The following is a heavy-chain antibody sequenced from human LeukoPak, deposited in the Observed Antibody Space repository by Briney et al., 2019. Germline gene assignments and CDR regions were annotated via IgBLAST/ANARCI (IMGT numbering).Heavy chain of an antibody. D-gene: IGHD6-19*01. V-gene: IGHV3-48*01. CDR1: GFTFSSYS. CDR3: ARGQISGYSSGSDY. Sequence: GGSLRLSCAASGFTFSSYSMNWVRQAPGKGLEWVSYISSSSSTIYYADSVKGRFTISRDNAKNSLYLQMNSLRAEDTAVYYCARGQISGYSSGSDYWGQGTLVTVSS. CDR2: ISSSSSTI. J-gene: IGHJ4*02.